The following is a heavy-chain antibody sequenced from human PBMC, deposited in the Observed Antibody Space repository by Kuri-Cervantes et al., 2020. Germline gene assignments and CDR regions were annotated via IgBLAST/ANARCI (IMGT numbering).Heavy chain of an antibody. J-gene: IGHJ4*01. CDR2: ISYDGSNK. Sequence: GGSLRLSCAASGFTFSSYAMHWVRQAPGKGLEWVAVISYDGSNKYYADSVKGRFTISRDNSKNTLYLQMNSLRAEDTAVYYCARDRSSGYYYSLDYWGQEPWSPSPQ. D-gene: IGHD3-22*01. CDR1: GFTFSSYA. V-gene: IGHV3-30-3*01. CDR3: ARDRSSGYYYSLDY.